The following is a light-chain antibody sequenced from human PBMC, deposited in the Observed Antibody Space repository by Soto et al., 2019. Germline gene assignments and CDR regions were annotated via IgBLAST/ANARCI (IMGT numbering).Light chain of an antibody. J-gene: IGKJ1*01. CDR1: QSVSSN. CDR2: ATS. Sequence: EIVMTQSPATLSVSPGERATLSCRASQSVSSNLAWYQQKPGQAPRLLIYATSTRATGIPDRFSGSGSGTEFTLTISSLQSEDFAVYYCQQYGSPLWTFGQGTKVEIK. V-gene: IGKV3-15*01. CDR3: QQYGSPLWT.